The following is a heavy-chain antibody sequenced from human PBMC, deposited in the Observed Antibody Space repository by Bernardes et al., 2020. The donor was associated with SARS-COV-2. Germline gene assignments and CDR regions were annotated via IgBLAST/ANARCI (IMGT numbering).Heavy chain of an antibody. J-gene: IGHJ6*02. Sequence: GGSLRLSCAASGFSFDDYAMHWVRQAPGKGLEWVSGLSWNSGSIGYADSVKGRFTISRDNAKNSLYLQMNSLRGEDTALYYCAKSYGSTPSFGMDVWGQGTTVTVYS. CDR3: AKSYGSTPSFGMDV. CDR1: GFSFDDYA. V-gene: IGHV3-9*01. D-gene: IGHD5-18*01. CDR2: LSWNSGSI.